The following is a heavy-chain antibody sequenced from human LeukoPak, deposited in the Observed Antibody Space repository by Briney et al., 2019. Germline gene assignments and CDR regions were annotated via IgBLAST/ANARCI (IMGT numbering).Heavy chain of an antibody. J-gene: IGHJ3*02. CDR2: MYLSGTT. CDR3: ARDGGAFDI. Sequence: PSGTLSLTCTVSGDSINSLDLWSWVRQPLGKGLEWIGEMYLSGTTHSNPSVKSRVTISIDKSKNQFFLNLSSVTAADTAVYYCARDGGAFDIWGQGTMVTVSS. D-gene: IGHD3-3*01. CDR1: GDSINSLDL. V-gene: IGHV4-4*02.